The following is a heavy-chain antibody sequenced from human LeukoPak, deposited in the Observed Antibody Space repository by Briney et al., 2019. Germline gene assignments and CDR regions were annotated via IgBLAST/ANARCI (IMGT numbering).Heavy chain of an antibody. V-gene: IGHV4-59*12. J-gene: IGHJ4*02. CDR1: GGSISPYY. CDR3: ARGRGVVTATTYYFDY. Sequence: SETLSLTCTVSGGSISPYYWSWIRQPPGKGLEWIGYVYYSGSTNYNPSLKSRVTISVDTSKNQFSLKLSSVTAADTAVYYCARGRGVVTATTYYFDYWGQGTLVTVSS. D-gene: IGHD2-21*02. CDR2: VYYSGST.